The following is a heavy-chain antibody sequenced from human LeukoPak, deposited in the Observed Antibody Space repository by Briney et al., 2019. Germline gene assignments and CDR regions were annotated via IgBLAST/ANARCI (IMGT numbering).Heavy chain of an antibody. Sequence: GGFPRLLWAASGFTFSSYGQPLGRPAPGEGLEGVAFIRYDGNNKYYADSVKGRFTISRDNSKNTLYLQMNGLRAEDTAVYYCANPNWNDVDYCGQGTLVTVSS. CDR1: GFTFSSYG. D-gene: IGHD1-1*01. CDR3: ANPNWNDVDY. CDR2: IRYDGNNK. V-gene: IGHV3-30*02. J-gene: IGHJ4*02.